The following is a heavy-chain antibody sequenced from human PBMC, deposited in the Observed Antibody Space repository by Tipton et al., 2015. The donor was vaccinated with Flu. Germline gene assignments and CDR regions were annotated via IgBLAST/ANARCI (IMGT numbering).Heavy chain of an antibody. CDR3: ARDPSLGMPDYFDS. D-gene: IGHD2-2*01. V-gene: IGHV4-38-2*02. Sequence: TLSLTCAVSGDSTSSDYYWGWIRQPPGKGLEWIGNIFHTRSTYHNPSLRSRVTISVDTSKKQFSLQLTSVTAADTAVYYCARDPSLGMPDYFDSWGQGTLVTASS. J-gene: IGHJ4*02. CDR2: IFHTRST. CDR1: GDSTSSDYY.